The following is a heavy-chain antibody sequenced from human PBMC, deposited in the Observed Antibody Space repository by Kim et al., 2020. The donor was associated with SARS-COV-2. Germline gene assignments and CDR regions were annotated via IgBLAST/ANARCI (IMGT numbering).Heavy chain of an antibody. CDR3: ARVFAVAGYFDY. Sequence: YNPSLKSRVTISVDKSKNQFSLKLSSVTAADTAVYYCARVFAVAGYFDYWGQGTLVTVSS. D-gene: IGHD6-19*01. J-gene: IGHJ4*02. V-gene: IGHV4-4*02.